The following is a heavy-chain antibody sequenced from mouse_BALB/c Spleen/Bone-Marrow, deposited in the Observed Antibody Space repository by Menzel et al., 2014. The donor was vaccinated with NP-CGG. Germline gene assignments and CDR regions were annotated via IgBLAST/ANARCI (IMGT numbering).Heavy chain of an antibody. Sequence: EVHLVESGGGLVKPGGSLKLSCAASGFTFSDYYMYWVRQTPEKRLEWVATISDGGSYTYYPDSVKGRFTISRDNAKNNLYLQMSSPKSEDTAMYYCARDGNYAYWGQGTLVTVSA. CDR3: ARDGNYAY. CDR2: ISDGGSYT. CDR1: GFTFSDYY. D-gene: IGHD2-1*01. J-gene: IGHJ3*01. V-gene: IGHV5-4*02.